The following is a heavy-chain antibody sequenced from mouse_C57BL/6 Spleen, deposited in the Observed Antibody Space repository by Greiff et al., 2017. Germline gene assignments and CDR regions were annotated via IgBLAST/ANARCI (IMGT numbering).Heavy chain of an antibody. Sequence: QVQLQQPGAELVKPGASVKLSCKASGYTFTSYWMQWVKQRPGQGLEWIGEIDPSDSYTNYNQKFKGKATLTVDTSSTTAYMQLSSLTSEDSAVYYCAKWGDGNSVDYWGQGTTLTVSS. CDR3: AKWGDGNSVDY. V-gene: IGHV1-50*01. CDR2: IDPSDSYT. J-gene: IGHJ2*01. CDR1: GYTFTSYW. D-gene: IGHD2-1*01.